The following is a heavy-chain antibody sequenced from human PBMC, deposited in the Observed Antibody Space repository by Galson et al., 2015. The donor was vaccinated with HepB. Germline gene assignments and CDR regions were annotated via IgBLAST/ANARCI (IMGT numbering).Heavy chain of an antibody. D-gene: IGHD3-9*01. CDR1: GFTFSSYT. V-gene: IGHV3-21*01. J-gene: IGHJ4*02. Sequence: SLRLSCAASGFTFSSYTMNWVRQAPGKGLEWVSSISSSSSYIYYVQSVKGRFTISRDNAKNSLFLQMNSLRAEDTAVYYCARENFDILTAYGTTFDYWGQGTLVTVSS. CDR3: ARENFDILTAYGTTFDY. CDR2: ISSSSSYI.